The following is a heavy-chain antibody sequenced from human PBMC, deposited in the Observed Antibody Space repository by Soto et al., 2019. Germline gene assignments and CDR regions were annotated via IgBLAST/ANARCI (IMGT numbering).Heavy chain of an antibody. CDR2: ISSGGTTT. Sequence: PGGSLRLSCTASGFSFSTHAMSWVRQAPGKGLEWVSSISSGGTTTFYAVSVEGRFTISRDKSKNTLYLQMNSLRADDTAVYYCAREGGSIGGWFGRKFDSWGQGTQVTVSS. D-gene: IGHD6-19*01. V-gene: IGHV3-23*01. J-gene: IGHJ4*02. CDR1: GFSFSTHA. CDR3: AREGGSIGGWFGRKFDS.